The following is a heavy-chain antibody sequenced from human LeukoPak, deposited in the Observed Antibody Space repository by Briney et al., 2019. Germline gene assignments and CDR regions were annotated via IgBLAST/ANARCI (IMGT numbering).Heavy chain of an antibody. CDR1: GGSISSGDYY. D-gene: IGHD3-22*01. J-gene: IGHJ4*02. V-gene: IGHV4-30-4*01. CDR3: ARAPRNYYDSSGYPVYFDY. CDR2: IYYSGST. Sequence: PSQTLSLTCTVSGGSISSGDYYWSWIRQPPEKGLEWIGYIYYSGSTYYNPSLKSRVTISVDTSKNQFSLKLSSVTAADTAVYYCARAPRNYYDSSGYPVYFDYWGQGTLVTVSS.